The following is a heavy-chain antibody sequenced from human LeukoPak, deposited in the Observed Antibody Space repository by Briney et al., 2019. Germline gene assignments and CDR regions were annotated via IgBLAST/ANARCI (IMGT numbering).Heavy chain of an antibody. J-gene: IGHJ4*02. V-gene: IGHV4-34*01. CDR2: INHSGST. CDR1: GGSFSGYY. CDR3: ARGTPRIQLWSRRGSAGALDY. Sequence: SETLSLTCAVYGGSFSGYYWSWIRQPPGKGLEWIGEINHSGSTNYNPSLKSRVTISVDTSKNQFSLKLSSVTAADTAVYYCARGTPRIQLWSRRGSAGALDYWGQGTLVTVSS. D-gene: IGHD5-18*01.